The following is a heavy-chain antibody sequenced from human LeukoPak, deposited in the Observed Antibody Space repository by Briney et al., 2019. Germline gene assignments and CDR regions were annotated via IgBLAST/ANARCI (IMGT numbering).Heavy chain of an antibody. Sequence: PGGSLRLSCAASGFTFSSYAMSWVRQAPGKGLEWVSAISGNGGSTYYADSVKGRFTISRDNSKNTLYLQMNSLRAEDTAVYYCAKTVEWELLRSYYFDYWGQGTLVTVSS. CDR3: AKTVEWELLRSYYFDY. CDR1: GFTFSSYA. D-gene: IGHD1-26*01. V-gene: IGHV3-23*01. J-gene: IGHJ4*02. CDR2: ISGNGGST.